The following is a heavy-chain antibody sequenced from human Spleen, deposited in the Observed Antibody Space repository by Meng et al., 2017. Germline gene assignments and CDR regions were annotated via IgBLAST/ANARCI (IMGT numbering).Heavy chain of an antibody. D-gene: IGHD3-9*01. V-gene: IGHV4-38-2*02. J-gene: IGHJ3*02. CDR3: ARDNTSHSYYDILTGYYHDALDI. CDR2: IYNSLST. CDR1: GYSIRSGYY. Sequence: SQTLSLTCAVSGYSIRSGYYWGWIRQPPGKGLDWIGSIYNSLSTYHNPSLKSRVSRSVDTSKNQFSLKLSSMTAADTAVYYCARDNTSHSYYDILTGYYHDALDIWGQGTMVTVSS.